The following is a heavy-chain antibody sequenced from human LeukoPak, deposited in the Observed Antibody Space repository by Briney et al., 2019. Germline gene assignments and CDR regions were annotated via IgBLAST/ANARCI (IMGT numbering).Heavy chain of an antibody. CDR1: GYTVTSYD. J-gene: IGHJ4*01. Sequence: ASGKVSCKASGYTVTSYDINWGRRATGPGLEGMGWMNPNSGNRGYAQKSQGRVTMTRNTYISTAYMELSSLTSEDTAVYYCARGSGGSYYFDYWGHGTLVTVSS. CDR3: ARGSGGSYYFDY. V-gene: IGHV1-8*01. CDR2: MNPNSGNR. D-gene: IGHD1-26*01.